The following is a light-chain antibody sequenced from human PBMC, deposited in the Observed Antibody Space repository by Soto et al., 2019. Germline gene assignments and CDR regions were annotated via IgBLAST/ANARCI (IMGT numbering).Light chain of an antibody. CDR1: QSVAGSH. V-gene: IGKV3-20*01. CDR3: PQYGNSAWT. J-gene: IGKJ1*01. CDR2: GAS. Sequence: ETVLTQSPGTLSLSPGDRATLSCRASQSVAGSHLAWYQQKPGQAPRLLIYGASSRATGIPDRFSGSGSGTDITLTISRLEPEDFVVDDCPQYGNSAWTCGQGT.